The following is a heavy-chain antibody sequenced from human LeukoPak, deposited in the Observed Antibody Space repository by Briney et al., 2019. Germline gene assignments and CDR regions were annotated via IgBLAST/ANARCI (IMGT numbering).Heavy chain of an antibody. D-gene: IGHD3-10*01. CDR2: IYYSGST. J-gene: IGHJ5*02. V-gene: IGHV4-59*08. Sequence: PSETLSLTCAVYGGSFSGYYWSWIRQPPGKGLEWIGYIYYSGSTNYNPSLKSRVTISVDTSKNQFSLKLSSVTAADTAVYYCARHWGFGDSYWFDPWGQGTLVTVSS. CDR1: GGSFSGYY. CDR3: ARHWGFGDSYWFDP.